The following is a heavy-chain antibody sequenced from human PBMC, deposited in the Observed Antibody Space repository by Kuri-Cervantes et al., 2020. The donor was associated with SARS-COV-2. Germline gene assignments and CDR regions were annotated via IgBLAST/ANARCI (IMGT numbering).Heavy chain of an antibody. CDR1: GGSISSYY. J-gene: IGHJ3*02. V-gene: IGHV4-59*08. CDR2: IYYSGRT. CDR3: ARRSRKGYAFDI. Sequence: SDTLSLTCTVSGGSISSYYWSWIRQPPGKGLEWIGYIYYSGRTNYTPSLKSRVSISVDTSKNQFSLKLCSVTAADTAVYYCARRSRKGYAFDIWGQGTMVTCSS.